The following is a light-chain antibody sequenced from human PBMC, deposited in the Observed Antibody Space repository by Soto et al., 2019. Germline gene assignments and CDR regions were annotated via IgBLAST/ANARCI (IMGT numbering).Light chain of an antibody. CDR1: QSVSSN. J-gene: IGKJ1*01. CDR3: QQYDDWPET. V-gene: IGKV3-15*01. Sequence: EKVMTQSPATLSVSPGERATLSCRASQSVSSNLAWYQQKPGQAPRLLIYDASTRATGIPARFSGSGSVTEFTLTISSLQSEDLAVYYCQQYDDWPETFGQGTKVEIK. CDR2: DAS.